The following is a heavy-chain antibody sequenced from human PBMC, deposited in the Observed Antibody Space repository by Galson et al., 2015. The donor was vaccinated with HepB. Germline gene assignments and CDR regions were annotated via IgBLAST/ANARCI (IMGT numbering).Heavy chain of an antibody. CDR3: ARVMDY. Sequence: SETLSLTCAVYGGSFSGYSWSWIRQPPGKGLEWIGEINHSGSTNYNPSLKSRVTISVDTSKNQFSLKLSSVTAADTAVYYCARVMDYWGQGTLVTVSS. J-gene: IGHJ4*02. D-gene: IGHD2-8*01. CDR1: GGSFSGYS. CDR2: INHSGST. V-gene: IGHV4-34*01.